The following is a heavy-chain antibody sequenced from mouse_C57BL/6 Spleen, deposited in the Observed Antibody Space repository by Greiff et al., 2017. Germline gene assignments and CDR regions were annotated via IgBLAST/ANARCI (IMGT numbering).Heavy chain of an antibody. CDR2: IYPRSGNT. CDR1: GYTFTSYG. V-gene: IGHV1-81*01. J-gene: IGHJ1*03. CDR3: ARYYYGSSYDWYFDV. D-gene: IGHD1-1*01. Sequence: QVQLKQSGAELARPGASVTLSCKASGYTFTSYGISWVKQRTGQGLEWIGEIYPRSGNTYYNEKFTGKATLTADKSSSTAYMELRSLTSEDSAVYFCARYYYGSSYDWYFDVWGTGTTVTVSS.